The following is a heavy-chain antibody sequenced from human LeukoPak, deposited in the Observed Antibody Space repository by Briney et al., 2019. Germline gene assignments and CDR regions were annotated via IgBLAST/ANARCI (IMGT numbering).Heavy chain of an antibody. Sequence: PGGSLRLSCSASGFTFSSYAMHWVRQAPGKGLEYVSAISSNGGSTYYADSVKGRFTISRDNSKNTLYLQMNSLRAEDTAVYFCAKKHDPGKAFDIWGQGTMVTVSS. V-gene: IGHV3-64*04. J-gene: IGHJ3*02. CDR2: ISSNGGST. CDR1: GFTFSSYA. D-gene: IGHD4-23*01. CDR3: AKKHDPGKAFDI.